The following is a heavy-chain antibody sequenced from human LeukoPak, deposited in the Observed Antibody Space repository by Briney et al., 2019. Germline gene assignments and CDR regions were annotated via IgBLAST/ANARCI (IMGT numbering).Heavy chain of an antibody. Sequence: PSETLSLTCAVYDGSFNDYYWSWIRQPPGKGLEWIGEINHSGSTNYNPPLKSRVTISVDTSKNQFSLRLSSVTAADTAVYYCARVASYGYQQQLVHYYYYYMDVWGKGTTVTVSS. CDR2: INHSGST. V-gene: IGHV4-34*01. CDR1: DGSFNDYY. J-gene: IGHJ6*03. D-gene: IGHD5-18*01. CDR3: ARVASYGYQQQLVHYYYYYMDV.